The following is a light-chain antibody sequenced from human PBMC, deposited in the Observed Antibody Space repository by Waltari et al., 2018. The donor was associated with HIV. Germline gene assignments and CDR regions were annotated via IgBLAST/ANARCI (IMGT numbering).Light chain of an antibody. CDR1: AGPVTSKNY. CDR3: LLFFGATRI. V-gene: IGLV7-46*01. CDR2: DST. Sequence: QAAVTQEPSMTVSPGGTIILTCGSSAGPVTSKNYAYWFQQKPGHAPTTLIFDSTKRHSWTPARFSVFRLGDKAVLTLSGALSEDEAFYYCLLFFGATRIFGGGTMVTV. J-gene: IGLJ2*01.